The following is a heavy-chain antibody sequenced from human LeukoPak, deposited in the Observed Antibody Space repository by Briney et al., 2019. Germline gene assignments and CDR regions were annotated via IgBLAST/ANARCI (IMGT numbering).Heavy chain of an antibody. Sequence: GGSLRLSCAAFGFTFSTYSMNWVRQAPGKGLVWVSYISSGSSTIHYADSVRGRFTISRDNAKNSLYLQMSSLRDEDTAVYYCARDYGYSSSFDYWGQGTLVTVSS. CDR1: GFTFSTYS. CDR2: ISSGSSTI. J-gene: IGHJ4*02. CDR3: ARDYGYSSSFDY. D-gene: IGHD6-13*01. V-gene: IGHV3-48*02.